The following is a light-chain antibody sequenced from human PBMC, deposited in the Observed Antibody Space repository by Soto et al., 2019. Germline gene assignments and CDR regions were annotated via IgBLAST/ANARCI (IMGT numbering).Light chain of an antibody. J-gene: IGKJ1*01. CDR2: AAS. Sequence: DIQMTQSPSSLSASIGDRVTISCRASQGISNFLAWYQQKQGEVPKLLIYAASTLQAGVPSRFSGGGSGTEFTLTISSLQPEDVATYVCQHYNSVRWTFARGPKVEVK. CDR3: QHYNSVRWT. CDR1: QGISNF. V-gene: IGKV1-27*01.